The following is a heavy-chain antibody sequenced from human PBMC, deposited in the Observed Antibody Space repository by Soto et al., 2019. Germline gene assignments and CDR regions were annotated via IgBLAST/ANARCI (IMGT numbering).Heavy chain of an antibody. CDR1: GGSISSGGYS. D-gene: IGHD3-3*01. Sequence: PSETLSLTCAVSGGSISSGGYSWSWIRQPPGKGLEWIGYIYHSGSTYYNPSLKSRVTISVDRSKNQFSLKLSSVTAADTAMYYCARWSYLDYWGQGTRVTVSS. J-gene: IGHJ4*02. V-gene: IGHV4-30-2*01. CDR2: IYHSGST. CDR3: ARWSYLDY.